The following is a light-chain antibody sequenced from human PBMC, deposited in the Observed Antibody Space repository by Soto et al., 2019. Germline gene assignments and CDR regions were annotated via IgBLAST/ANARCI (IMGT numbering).Light chain of an antibody. V-gene: IGLV2-14*03. CDR1: SSYVGAYDY. Sequence: QSVLTQPASVSGSPGQSITISCTGTSSYVGAYDYVSWYQQHPDKAPKLMIYEVSNRPSGVSNRFSGSKSVNTATLTISGLQADDEADYYCSSYTSSSTRVFRTGTKVTVL. CDR2: EVS. CDR3: SSYTSSSTRV. J-gene: IGLJ1*01.